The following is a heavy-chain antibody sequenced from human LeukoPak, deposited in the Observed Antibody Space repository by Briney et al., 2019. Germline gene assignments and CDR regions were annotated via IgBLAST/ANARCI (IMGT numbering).Heavy chain of an antibody. Sequence: SETLSLTCTVSGGSISSYYWSWIRQPPGKGLEWIGYIYYSGNTNYNPSLKSRVTISVDTSKNQFSLKLSSVTAADTAVYYRARLWSEGNWENWFDPWGQGTLVTVSS. D-gene: IGHD3-3*01. J-gene: IGHJ5*02. CDR3: ARLWSEGNWENWFDP. CDR2: IYYSGNT. V-gene: IGHV4-59*01. CDR1: GGSISSYY.